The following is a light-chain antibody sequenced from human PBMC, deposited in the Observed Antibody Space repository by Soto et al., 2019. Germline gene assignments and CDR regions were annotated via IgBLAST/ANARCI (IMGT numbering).Light chain of an antibody. CDR3: QQYNSAPLT. CDR2: AAS. Sequence: DIQMTQSSSSLSASLGDRVTITCPASQGIRNYLAWYQQKPGKVPKLMIYAASTLQSGVPSRFTGSGSGTGCTLTISSLQPEDVPTYYCQQYNSAPLTFVGGTKVDIK. J-gene: IGKJ4*01. V-gene: IGKV1-27*01. CDR1: QGIRNY.